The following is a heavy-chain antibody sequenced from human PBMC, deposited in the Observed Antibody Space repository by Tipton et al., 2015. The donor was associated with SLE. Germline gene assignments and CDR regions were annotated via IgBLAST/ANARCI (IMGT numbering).Heavy chain of an antibody. CDR1: GGSFSDYY. V-gene: IGHV4-34*01. J-gene: IGHJ4*02. CDR3: ARGGGAARD. CDR2: INHSGST. Sequence: TLSLTCAVYGGSFSDYYWSWIRQPPGKGLEWIGEINHSGSTNYNPSLKSRVTISVDTSKNQFSLKLTSVTAADTAVYYCARGGGAARDWGQGTLVTVSS. D-gene: IGHD6-6*01.